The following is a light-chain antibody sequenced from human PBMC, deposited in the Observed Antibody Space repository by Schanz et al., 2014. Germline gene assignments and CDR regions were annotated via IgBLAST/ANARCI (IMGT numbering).Light chain of an antibody. J-gene: IGLJ2*01. CDR1: SSDIGSYNY. CDR3: CSYAGTYTS. CDR2: EVS. V-gene: IGLV2-8*01. Sequence: QSALTQPPSASGSPGQSVTISCTGSSSDIGSYNYVSWYQQHPGKAPKLMTYEVSRRPSGVPDRFSGSKSGNTASLTISGLQAEDEAYYYCCSYAGTYTSFGGGTKLTVL.